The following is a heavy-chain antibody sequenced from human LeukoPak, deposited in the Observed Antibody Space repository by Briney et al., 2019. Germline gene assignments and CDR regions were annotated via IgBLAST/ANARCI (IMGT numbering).Heavy chain of an antibody. CDR2: ISGSGGST. J-gene: IGHJ3*02. V-gene: IGHV3-23*01. Sequence: GSLRLSCAASGFTFSSYAMSWVRQAPGKGLEWVSAISGSGGSTYYADSVKGRFTISRDNSHDTLYLQMSSLTAEDTAVYYCARECGRHYDDRAFDIWGQGTMVTVSS. CDR3: ARECGRHYDDRAFDI. D-gene: IGHD3-22*01. CDR1: GFTFSSYA.